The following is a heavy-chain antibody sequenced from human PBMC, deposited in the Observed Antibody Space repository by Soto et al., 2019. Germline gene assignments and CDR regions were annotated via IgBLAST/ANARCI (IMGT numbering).Heavy chain of an antibody. J-gene: IGHJ4*02. CDR3: ARVAAGYCSSTCCYAVDY. CDR2: IYYSGST. CDR1: VGSISSGGYY. Sequence: TLSLTCTFSVGSISSGGYYWSWIRQHPGKGLEWIGYIYYSGSTYYNPSLKSRVTISVDTSKNQFSLKLSSVTAADTAVYYCARVAAGYCSSTCCYAVDYWGQGTLVTVSS. V-gene: IGHV4-31*03. D-gene: IGHD2-2*01.